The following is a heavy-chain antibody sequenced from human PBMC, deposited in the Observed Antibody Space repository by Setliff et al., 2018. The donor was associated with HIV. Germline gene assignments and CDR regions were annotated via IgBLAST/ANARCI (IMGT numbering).Heavy chain of an antibody. D-gene: IGHD5-12*01. J-gene: IGHJ6*02. CDR2: IYYSGST. Sequence: SETLSLTCTVSGGSISSGDYYWTWVRQPPGKGLEWIGYIYYSGSTYYNPSLKSRVTISVDTSKNQFSMKMSSVTAADTAVYYCGRDGDGYNYNYYYGMDVWGQGTAVTASS. CDR3: GRDGDGYNYNYYYGMDV. V-gene: IGHV4-30-4*08. CDR1: GGSISSGDYY.